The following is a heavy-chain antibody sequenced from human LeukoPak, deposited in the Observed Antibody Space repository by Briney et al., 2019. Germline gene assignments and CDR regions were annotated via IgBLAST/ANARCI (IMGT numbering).Heavy chain of an antibody. CDR3: ARDFKTLYDSSGYYA. D-gene: IGHD3-22*01. CDR1: GFTFSSYA. Sequence: GRSLRLSCAASGFTFSSYAMHWVRQAPGKGLEWVAVISYDGSNKYYADSVKGRFTISRDNYKNTLYLQMNSLRAADTAVYYCARDFKTLYDSSGYYAWGQGTLVTVSS. V-gene: IGHV3-30*04. J-gene: IGHJ5*02. CDR2: ISYDGSNK.